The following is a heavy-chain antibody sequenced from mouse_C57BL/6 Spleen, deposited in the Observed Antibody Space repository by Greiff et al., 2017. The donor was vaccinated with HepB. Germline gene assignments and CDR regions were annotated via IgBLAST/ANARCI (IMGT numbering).Heavy chain of an antibody. D-gene: IGHD2-1*01. CDR3: ARRLYYGNYGFAY. Sequence: DVQLQESGPELVKPGASVKISCKASGYSFTGYYMNWVKQSPEKSLEWIGEINPSTGGTTYNQKFKAKATLTVDKSSSTAYMQLKSLTSEDSAVYYCARRLYYGNYGFAYWGQGTLVTVSA. V-gene: IGHV1-42*01. J-gene: IGHJ3*01. CDR2: INPSTGGT. CDR1: GYSFTGYY.